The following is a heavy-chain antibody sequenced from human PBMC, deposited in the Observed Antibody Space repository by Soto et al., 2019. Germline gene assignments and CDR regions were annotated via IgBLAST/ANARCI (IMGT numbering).Heavy chain of an antibody. J-gene: IGHJ4*02. D-gene: IGHD1-1*01. V-gene: IGHV1-18*01. CDR3: ARGRYGDY. CDR1: GYAFTTYG. CDR2: ISAHNGNT. Sequence: QVHLVQSGAEVKKPGASVKVSCKGSGYAFTTYGITWVRQAPGQGLEWMGSISAHNGNTNYAQKRQGRVTVTRDPSTSTAYMELRSLRSDDTAVYYCARGRYGDYWGQGALVTVSS.